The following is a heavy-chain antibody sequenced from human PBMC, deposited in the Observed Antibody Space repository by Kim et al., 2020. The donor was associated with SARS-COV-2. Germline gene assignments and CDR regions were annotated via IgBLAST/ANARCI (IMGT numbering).Heavy chain of an antibody. J-gene: IGHJ4*02. Sequence: GGSLRLSCAASGFTFSSYEMNWVRQAPGKGLEWVSYISSSGSTIYYADSVKGRFTISRDNAKNSLYLQMNSLRAEDTAVYYCATLPYYYDSSGPERPDYWGQGTLVTVSS. V-gene: IGHV3-48*03. CDR3: ATLPYYYDSSGPERPDY. CDR1: GFTFSSYE. D-gene: IGHD3-22*01. CDR2: ISSSGSTI.